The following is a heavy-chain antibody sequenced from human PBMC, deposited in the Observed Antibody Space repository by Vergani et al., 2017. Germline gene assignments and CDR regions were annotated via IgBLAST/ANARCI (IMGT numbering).Heavy chain of an antibody. J-gene: IGHJ5*02. CDR2: IYYSGST. V-gene: IGHV4-4*02. D-gene: IGHD3-10*01. CDR1: GGSISSSNW. CDR3: ARGGIYGSGS. Sequence: QVQLQESGPGLVKPSGTLSLTCAVSGGSISSSNWWSWVRQPPGKGLEWIGYIYYSGSTYYNPSLKSRVTISVDTSKNQFSLKLSSVTAADTAVYYCARGGIYGSGSWGQGTLVTVSS.